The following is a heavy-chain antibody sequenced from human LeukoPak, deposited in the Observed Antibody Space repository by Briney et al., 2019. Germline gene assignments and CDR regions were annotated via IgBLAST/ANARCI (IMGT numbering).Heavy chain of an antibody. J-gene: IGHJ4*02. V-gene: IGHV4-34*01. D-gene: IGHD5-18*01. CDR2: INHSGST. CDR3: ARFDTYGYRY. Sequence: SETLSLTCAVYGGSFSGYFWSWVRQPPGKGLEWIGEINHSGSTNYNPSLKSRVTISVDTSKNQFSLKLRSVTAADTAVYYCARFDTYGYRYWGQGTLVTVSS. CDR1: GGSFSGYF.